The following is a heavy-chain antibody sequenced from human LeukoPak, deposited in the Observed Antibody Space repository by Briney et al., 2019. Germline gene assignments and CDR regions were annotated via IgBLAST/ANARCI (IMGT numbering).Heavy chain of an antibody. CDR3: ARDRESSPWELLLDY. Sequence: SETLSLTCDVSGYSIRSGYYWAWIRQPPGKGLEWIGSLHHTRSTYYNPSLKGRVTMSVDRSNNKFSLQLSSATAADTALYYCARDRESSPWELLLDYWGQGILVTVSS. CDR2: LHHTRST. D-gene: IGHD3-10*01. V-gene: IGHV4-38-2*02. J-gene: IGHJ4*02. CDR1: GYSIRSGYY.